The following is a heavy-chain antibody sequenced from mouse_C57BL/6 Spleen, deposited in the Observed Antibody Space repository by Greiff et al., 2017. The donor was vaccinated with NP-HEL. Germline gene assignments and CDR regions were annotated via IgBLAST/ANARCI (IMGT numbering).Heavy chain of an antibody. CDR2: INPSSGYT. CDR1: GYTFTSYW. J-gene: IGHJ2*01. V-gene: IGHV1-7*01. CDR3: ARGDEDY. Sequence: VQLQQSGAELAKPGASVKLSCKASGYTFTSYWMHWVKQRPGQGLEWIGYINPSSGYTKYNQKFKDKATLTADKSYSTAYMQLSSLTYEDSAVYYCARGDEDYWGQGTTLTVSA. D-gene: IGHD2-13*01.